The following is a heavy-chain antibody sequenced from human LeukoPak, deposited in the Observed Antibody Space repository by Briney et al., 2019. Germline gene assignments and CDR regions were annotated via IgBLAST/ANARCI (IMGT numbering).Heavy chain of an antibody. J-gene: IGHJ4*02. CDR3: VGGAPNWGFDY. D-gene: IGHD7-27*01. CDR2: MNPNSGNT. Sequence: GASVNVSCKASGGTFSIYAISWVRQATGQGLEWMGWMNPNSGNTGYAQNFQGRVTMTRDTSISTAYMELTSLRSEDTAVYYCVGGAPNWGFDYWGQGTLVIVSS. V-gene: IGHV1-8*02. CDR1: GGTFSIYA.